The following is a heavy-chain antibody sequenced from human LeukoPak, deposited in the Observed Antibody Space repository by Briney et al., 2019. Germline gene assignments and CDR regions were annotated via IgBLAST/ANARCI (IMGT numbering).Heavy chain of an antibody. J-gene: IGHJ2*01. D-gene: IGHD2-2*01. CDR3: ARVAGRDIVVVPAASGYSSSWDWYFDL. CDR1: GYSISSGYY. V-gene: IGHV4-38-2*02. CDR2: IYHSGST. Sequence: PSETLSLTCTVSGYSISSGYYWGWIRQPPGKGLEWIGSIYHSGSTYYNPSLKSRVTISVDTSKNQFSLKLSSVTAADAAVYYCARVAGRDIVVVPAASGYSSSWDWYFDLWGRGTLVTVSS.